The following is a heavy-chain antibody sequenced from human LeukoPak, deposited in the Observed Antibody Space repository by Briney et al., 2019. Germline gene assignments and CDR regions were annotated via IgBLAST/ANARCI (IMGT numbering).Heavy chain of an antibody. Sequence: SETLSLTCTVSGGSISSSSYYWGWIRQPPGKGLEWIGSIYYSGNTNYNPSLKSRVTISVDTSKNQFSPKLSSVTAADTALYYCARGSRGYSYGWGQGTLVTVSS. J-gene: IGHJ4*02. CDR2: IYYSGNT. CDR3: ARGSRGYSYG. V-gene: IGHV4-39*07. CDR1: GGSISSSSYY. D-gene: IGHD5-18*01.